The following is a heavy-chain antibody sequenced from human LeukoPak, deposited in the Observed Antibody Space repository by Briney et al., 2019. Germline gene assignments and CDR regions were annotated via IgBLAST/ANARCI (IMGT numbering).Heavy chain of an antibody. CDR3: AREGYYDSSGYSPLLY. CDR2: INHSGST. CDR1: GGSFSGYY. V-gene: IGHV4-34*09. Sequence: SETLSLTCAVYGGSFSGYYWSWIRQPPGKGLEWIGEINHSGSTYYNPSLKSRVTISVDTSKNQFSLKLSSVTAADTAVYYCAREGYYDSSGYSPLLYWGQGTLVTVSS. J-gene: IGHJ4*02. D-gene: IGHD3-22*01.